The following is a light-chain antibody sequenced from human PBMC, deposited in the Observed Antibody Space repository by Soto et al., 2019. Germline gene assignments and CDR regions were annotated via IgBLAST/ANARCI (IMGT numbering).Light chain of an antibody. Sequence: EIVLTQSPGTLSLSPGERATLSCRASQSVSSNYLAWYQQKPGQAPRLLIYGASSRATGIPDRFSGSGSGTDFTLPISRLEPEDFAVYYCQQYGSSLTWTFGQGTKVEIK. V-gene: IGKV3-20*01. CDR1: QSVSSNY. J-gene: IGKJ1*01. CDR3: QQYGSSLTWT. CDR2: GAS.